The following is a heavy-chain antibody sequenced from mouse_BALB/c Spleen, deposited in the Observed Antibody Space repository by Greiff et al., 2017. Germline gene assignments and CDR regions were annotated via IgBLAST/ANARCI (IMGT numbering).Heavy chain of an antibody. J-gene: IGHJ1*01. Sequence: EVNVVESGGGLVQPGGSLKLSCAASGFTFSSYGMSWVRQTPDKRLELVATINSNGGSTYYPDSVKGRFTISRDNAKNTLYLQMSSLKSEDTAMYYCARDYYYGSSYWYFDVWGAGTTVTVSS. CDR3: ARDYYYGSSYWYFDV. D-gene: IGHD1-1*01. CDR2: INSNGGST. CDR1: GFTFSSYG. V-gene: IGHV5-6-3*01.